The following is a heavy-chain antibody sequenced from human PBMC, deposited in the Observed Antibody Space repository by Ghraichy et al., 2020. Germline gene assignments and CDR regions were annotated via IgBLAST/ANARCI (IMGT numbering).Heavy chain of an antibody. CDR1: GFTFSSYS. D-gene: IGHD6-19*01. CDR2: ISSSSSYI. CDR3: ARDVTVAGPLTDY. J-gene: IGHJ4*02. V-gene: IGHV3-21*01. Sequence: GGSLRLSCAASGFTFSSYSMNWVRQAPGKGLEWVSSISSSSSYIYYADSVKGRFTISRDNAKNSLYLQMNSLRAEDTAVYYCARDVTVAGPLTDYWGQGTLVTVSS.